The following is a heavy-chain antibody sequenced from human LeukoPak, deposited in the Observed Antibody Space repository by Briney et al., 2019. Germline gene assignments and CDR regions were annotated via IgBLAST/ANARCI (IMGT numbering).Heavy chain of an antibody. CDR1: GGSFSGYY. D-gene: IGHD6-19*01. CDR2: INHSGST. J-gene: IGHJ4*02. CDR3: ARGTVAGTDY. Sequence: SETLSLPCAVYGGSFSGYYWSWIRQPPGKGLEWIGEINHSGSTNYNPSLKSRVTISVDTSKNQFSLKLGSVTAADTAVYYCARGTVAGTDYWGQGTLVTVSS. V-gene: IGHV4-34*01.